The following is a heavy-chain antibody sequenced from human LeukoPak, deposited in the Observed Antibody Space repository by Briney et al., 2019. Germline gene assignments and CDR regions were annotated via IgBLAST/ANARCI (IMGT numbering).Heavy chain of an antibody. CDR2: INPNSGGT. J-gene: IGHJ4*02. D-gene: IGHD3-10*01. CDR1: GYTFTGYY. V-gene: IGHV1-2*02. Sequence: ASVKVSCKASGYTFTGYYMHWVRQAPGQGLEWMGWINPNSGGTSYAQKFQGRVTMTRDTSISTAYMEVSRLRSDDTAVYYCAGPTYYYGSGSYPYWGQGTLVTVSS. CDR3: AGPTYYYGSGSYPY.